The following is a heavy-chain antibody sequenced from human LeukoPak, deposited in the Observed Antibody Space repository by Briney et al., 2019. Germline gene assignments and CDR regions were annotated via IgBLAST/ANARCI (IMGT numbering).Heavy chain of an antibody. Sequence: SETLSLTCNVSGGSIRSYYWSWVRQSPGKGLECLGYIYYNGGTNYNPSLKSRVIMSVDTTKNQFSLKLSSVTAADTAVYFCARIVVLAPAVKPFMDVWGKGTTVTVSS. CDR3: ARIVVLAPAVKPFMDV. CDR1: GGSIRSYY. D-gene: IGHD2-2*02. CDR2: IYYNGGT. V-gene: IGHV4-59*01. J-gene: IGHJ6*03.